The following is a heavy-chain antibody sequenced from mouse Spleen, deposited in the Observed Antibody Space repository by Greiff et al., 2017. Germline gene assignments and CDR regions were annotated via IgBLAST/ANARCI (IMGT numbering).Heavy chain of an antibody. CDR3: ARGDGNYYFDY. D-gene: IGHD2-1*01. J-gene: IGHJ2*01. CDR2: IHPNSGST. Sequence: LVESGAELVKPGASVKLSCKASGYTFTSYWMHWVKQRPGQGLEWIGMIHPNSGSTNYNEKFKSKATLTVDKSSSTAYMQLSSLTSEDSAVYYCARGDGNYYFDYWGQGTTLTVSS. V-gene: IGHV1-64*01. CDR1: GYTFTSYW.